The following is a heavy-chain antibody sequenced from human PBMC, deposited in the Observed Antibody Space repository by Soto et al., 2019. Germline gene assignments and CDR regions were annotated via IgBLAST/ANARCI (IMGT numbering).Heavy chain of an antibody. CDR1: GGSISSDVHY. Sequence: QVQLQESGPGLVKPSQTMSLTCTVSGGSISSDVHYWNWVRQHPGKGLEWIAYISYSGSTFYNPSLKSRVTISIDTSKNQFSLTLSSVTAADTAVYYCAKFGREAFDVWGQGTVVTVSS. D-gene: IGHD3-3*01. CDR2: ISYSGST. CDR3: AKFGREAFDV. J-gene: IGHJ3*01. V-gene: IGHV4-31*03.